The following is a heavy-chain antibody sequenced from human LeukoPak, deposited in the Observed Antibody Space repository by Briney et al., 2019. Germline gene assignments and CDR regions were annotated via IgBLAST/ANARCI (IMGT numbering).Heavy chain of an antibody. J-gene: IGHJ6*02. CDR3: AGGITTRHFYYGMDV. Sequence: GSSVKVSCKASGGTFSSYAISWVRQAPGQGLEWMGWINPNNGDTNYAQKFQGRVTLTRDTSLSTAYMQLSRLRSDDTAAYYCAGGITTRHFYYGMDVWGQGTTVTVSS. CDR2: INPNNGDT. D-gene: IGHD3-22*01. V-gene: IGHV1-2*02. CDR1: GGTFSSYA.